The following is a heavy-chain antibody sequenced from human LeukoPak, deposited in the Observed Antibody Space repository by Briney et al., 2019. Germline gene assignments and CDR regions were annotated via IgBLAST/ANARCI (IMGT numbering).Heavy chain of an antibody. D-gene: IGHD1-26*01. CDR1: GFTFSSYA. Sequence: GGSLRLSCAAAGFTFSSYAMSWVRQAPGKGLEWVSAISGSGGTTYFADSVKGRFAISRDNSKNTLHLQMSSLRAEDTAVYYCAKGRSADDYWGQGTLVTVSS. CDR2: ISGSGGTT. CDR3: AKGRSADDY. V-gene: IGHV3-23*01. J-gene: IGHJ4*02.